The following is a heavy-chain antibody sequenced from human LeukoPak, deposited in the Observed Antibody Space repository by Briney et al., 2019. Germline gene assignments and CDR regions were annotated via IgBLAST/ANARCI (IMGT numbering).Heavy chain of an antibody. Sequence: GGSLRLSCAASGFTFSNAWMSWVRQAPGKGLEWVGRIKSKTDGGTTDYAAPVKGRFTISRDDSRNTLYLQMNSLKTEDTAVYYCTTGLGYCSGGSCYTRYYYYYYYMDVWGKGTTVTVSS. V-gene: IGHV3-15*01. D-gene: IGHD2-15*01. CDR2: IKSKTDGGTT. J-gene: IGHJ6*03. CDR1: GFTFSNAW. CDR3: TTGLGYCSGGSCYTRYYYYYYYMDV.